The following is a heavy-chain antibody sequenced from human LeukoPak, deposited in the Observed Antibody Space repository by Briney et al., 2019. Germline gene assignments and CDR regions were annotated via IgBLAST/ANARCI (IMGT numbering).Heavy chain of an antibody. CDR3: AKGPTYVLRFLEWLFDY. V-gene: IGHV3-30*18. D-gene: IGHD3-3*01. CDR2: ISYDGSNK. J-gene: IGHJ4*02. Sequence: GGSLRLSCAASGFTFSSYGMHWVRQAPGKGLEWVAVISYDGSNKYYADSVKGRFTISRDNSKNTLYLQMNSLRAEDTAVYYCAKGPTYVLRFLEWLFDYWGQGTLVTVSS. CDR1: GFTFSSYG.